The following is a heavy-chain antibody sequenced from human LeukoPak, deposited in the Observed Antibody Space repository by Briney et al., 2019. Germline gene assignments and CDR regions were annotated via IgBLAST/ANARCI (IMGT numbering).Heavy chain of an antibody. Sequence: GASVKLSCKTSGYTFNNYDINWVRQASGQGLEWMGWMNPNSGNTGYAQTFQGRVTMTRSSSISTAYMELSTLRFEDTAVYYCIRSVRNGHFDYWGQGTLVTVSS. CDR2: MNPNSGNT. CDR1: GYTFNNYD. J-gene: IGHJ4*02. D-gene: IGHD2-8*01. CDR3: IRSVRNGHFDY. V-gene: IGHV1-8*01.